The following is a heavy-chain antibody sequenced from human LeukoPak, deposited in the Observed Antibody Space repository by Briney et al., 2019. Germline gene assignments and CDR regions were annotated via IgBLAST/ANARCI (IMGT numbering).Heavy chain of an antibody. CDR3: ATPAYDGGDFDY. J-gene: IGHJ4*02. V-gene: IGHV1-69*10. D-gene: IGHD3-16*01. Sequence: SVKVSCKASGGTFSSYAISWVRQAPGQGLEWMGGIIPILGIANYAQKFQGRVTITADKSTSTAYMELSSLRSEDTAVYYCATPAYDGGDFDYWGQGTLVTVSS. CDR2: IIPILGIA. CDR1: GGTFSSYA.